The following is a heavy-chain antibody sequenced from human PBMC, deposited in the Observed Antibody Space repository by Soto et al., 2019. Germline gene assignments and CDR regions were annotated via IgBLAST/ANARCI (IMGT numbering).Heavy chain of an antibody. CDR3: GARWGSFI. J-gene: IGHJ4*02. Sequence: DVEVVESGGGLVQPGGSLRLSCAFSEFSISGHWMHWVRQAPGKGLVWVSRINSGGSVSTYADSVKGRFTISRDDAKNTLYLQMNSLRAEDTAVYYCGARWGSFIWGQGTRVTVSS. CDR2: INSGGSVS. D-gene: IGHD3-16*01. CDR1: EFSISGHW. V-gene: IGHV3-74*03.